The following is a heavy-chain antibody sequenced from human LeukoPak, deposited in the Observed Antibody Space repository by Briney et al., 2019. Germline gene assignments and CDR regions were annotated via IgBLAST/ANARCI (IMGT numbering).Heavy chain of an antibody. J-gene: IGHJ4*02. Sequence: GGTLRLSCVASGFTFGSFWMSWVRQTPGKGLEWVANIKQDGSEKHYVDSVRGRFIISRDNAKNSLYLQMNSLRAEDTALYHCARDSSRGITMIVDWGQGTLVTVSS. V-gene: IGHV3-7*03. CDR1: GFTFGSFW. CDR2: IKQDGSEK. D-gene: IGHD3-22*01. CDR3: ARDSSRGITMIVD.